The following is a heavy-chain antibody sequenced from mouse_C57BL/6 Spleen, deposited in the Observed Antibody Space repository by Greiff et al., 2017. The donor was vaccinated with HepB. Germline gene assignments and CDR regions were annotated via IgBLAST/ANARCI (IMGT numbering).Heavy chain of an antibody. CDR3: ARSPGDSSGYDSYYFDY. J-gene: IGHJ2*01. D-gene: IGHD3-2*02. CDR1: GYSFTGYY. V-gene: IGHV1-42*01. Sequence: VQLQQSGPELVKPGASVKISCKASGYSFTGYYMNWVKQSPEKSLEWIGEINPSTGGTTYNQKFKAKATLTVDKSSSTAYMQLKSLTSEDSAVYYCARSPGDSSGYDSYYFDYWGQGTTLTVSS. CDR2: INPSTGGT.